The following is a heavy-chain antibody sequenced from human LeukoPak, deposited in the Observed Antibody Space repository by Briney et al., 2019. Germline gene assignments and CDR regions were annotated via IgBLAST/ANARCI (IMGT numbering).Heavy chain of an antibody. CDR3: ARGGQWLVHGAFDI. V-gene: IGHV3-48*01. D-gene: IGHD6-19*01. CDR1: GFSFSDYS. Sequence: GGSLRLSCATSGFSFSDYSMNWVRQAPGKGLEWASYISSKSRTTWYADSVKGRFTISRDNAKNSLYLQMNSLRAEDTAVYYCARGGQWLVHGAFDIWGQGTMVTVSS. CDR2: ISSKSRTT. J-gene: IGHJ3*02.